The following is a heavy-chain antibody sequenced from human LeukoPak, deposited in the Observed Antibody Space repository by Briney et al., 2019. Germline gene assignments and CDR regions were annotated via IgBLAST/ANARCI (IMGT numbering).Heavy chain of an antibody. Sequence: PGGSLRLSCAASGFTFSSYWMHWVRQAPGKGLVWVSRINSGGKSISYADSVKGRFTISRDKAKNTLYLQMNSLRAEDTAVYYCAREVATSFDYWGQGTLVTVSS. CDR3: AREVATSFDY. J-gene: IGHJ4*02. V-gene: IGHV3-74*01. CDR2: INSGGKSI. CDR1: GFTFSSYW. D-gene: IGHD5-24*01.